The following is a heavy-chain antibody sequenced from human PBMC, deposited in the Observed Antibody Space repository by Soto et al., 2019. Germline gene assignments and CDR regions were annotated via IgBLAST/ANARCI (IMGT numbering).Heavy chain of an antibody. CDR2: ISHTGDT. D-gene: IGHD1-26*01. Sequence: SETLSLTCAVYGGSFSGYYWSWIRQPPGKGLEWIAYISHTGDTNYNPSLKSRVTISIDTSRNQFSLTVTSVTAADTAVYFCARIAVGVTVDLWAQGSLVTVSS. J-gene: IGHJ4*02. V-gene: IGHV4-34*11. CDR1: GGSFSGYY. CDR3: ARIAVGVTVDL.